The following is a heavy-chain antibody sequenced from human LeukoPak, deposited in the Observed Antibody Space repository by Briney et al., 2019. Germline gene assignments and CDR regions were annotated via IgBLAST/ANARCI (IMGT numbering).Heavy chain of an antibody. D-gene: IGHD6-13*01. CDR2: ISWNSGSI. J-gene: IGHJ4*02. V-gene: IGHV3-9*03. CDR1: GFTFDDYA. CDR3: AKVARSYSSSWIFDY. Sequence: GGSLRLSCAASGFTFDDYAMHWVRQAPGKGLEWVSGISWNSGSIGYADSVKGRFTISRDNAKNSLYLQMNSLRAEDMALYYCAKVARSYSSSWIFDYWGQGNLVTVSS.